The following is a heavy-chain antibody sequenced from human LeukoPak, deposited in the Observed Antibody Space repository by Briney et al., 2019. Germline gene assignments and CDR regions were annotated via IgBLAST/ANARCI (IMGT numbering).Heavy chain of an antibody. D-gene: IGHD4-17*01. J-gene: IGHJ4*02. CDR1: GYTFTSYG. Sequence: ASVKVSYKASGYTFTSYGISWVRQAPGQGLEWMGWISAYNGNTNYAQKLQGRVTMTTDTSTSKAYMELRSLRSDDTAVYYCARDKGYYGDYAVGYWGQGTLVTVSS. CDR3: ARDKGYYGDYAVGY. V-gene: IGHV1-18*01. CDR2: ISAYNGNT.